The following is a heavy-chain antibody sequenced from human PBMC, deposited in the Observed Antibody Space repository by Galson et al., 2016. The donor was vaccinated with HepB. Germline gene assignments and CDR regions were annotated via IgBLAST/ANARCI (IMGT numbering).Heavy chain of an antibody. CDR3: ARPGYCSGSSCYVPFDI. CDR1: GFTFSNYG. J-gene: IGHJ3*02. Sequence: SLRLSCAASGFTFSNYGMHWVRQAPGKGLEWVAVMSVDGSNKYYADSVKGRFIISRDNSKNTLCLQMNSLRAEDTAVYYCARPGYCSGSSCYVPFDIWGQGTMATVSS. V-gene: IGHV3-30*03. CDR2: MSVDGSNK. D-gene: IGHD2-15*01.